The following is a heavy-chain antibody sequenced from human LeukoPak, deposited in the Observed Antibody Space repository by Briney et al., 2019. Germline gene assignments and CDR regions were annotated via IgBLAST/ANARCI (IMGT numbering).Heavy chain of an antibody. CDR2: VYYRGGT. Sequence: SETLSLTRSDSRASVIHPYWSSLRRTPPEGLEWIGFVYYRGGTNITHSLKSRFTLSLDTSKSQFAMNLTSVTAADTAMYYCARSPLESRRRGDNFFCDYWGQGMLVTVSS. CDR1: RASVIHPY. D-gene: IGHD5-24*01. CDR3: ARSPLESRRRGDNFFCDY. V-gene: IGHV4-59*02. J-gene: IGHJ4*02.